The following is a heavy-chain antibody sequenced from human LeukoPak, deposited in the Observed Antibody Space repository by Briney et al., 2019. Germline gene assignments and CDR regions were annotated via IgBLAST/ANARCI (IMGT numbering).Heavy chain of an antibody. Sequence: GGSLRLSCAASGFTFSKDDFHWVRQAPGKGLEWVAAIGVTGDTYYADSVKGRFTISREDAANSLYLQMRSLYCTKEFCGSRAACAGGSYYDFWGRGALVTVSS. V-gene: IGHV3-13*01. J-gene: IGHJ2*01. D-gene: IGHD2-15*01. CDR2: IGVTGDT. CDR3: AACAGGSYYDF. CDR1: GFTFSKDD.